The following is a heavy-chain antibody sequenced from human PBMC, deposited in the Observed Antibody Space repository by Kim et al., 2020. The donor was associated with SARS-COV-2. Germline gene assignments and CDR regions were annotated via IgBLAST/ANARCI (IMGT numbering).Heavy chain of an antibody. Sequence: YTDAWEGRFTISRDNAKNSLYLRMNYLRDEDTAVYYCARSGNGYNAFGIWGQGVLVTVSS. V-gene: IGHV3-11*01. CDR3: ARSGNGYNAFGI. D-gene: IGHD5-12*01. J-gene: IGHJ4*02.